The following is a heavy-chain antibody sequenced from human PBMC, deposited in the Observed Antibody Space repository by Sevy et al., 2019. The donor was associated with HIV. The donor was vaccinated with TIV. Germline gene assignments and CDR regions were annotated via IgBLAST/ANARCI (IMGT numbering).Heavy chain of an antibody. CDR3: ARDAGYSTDWYPSDY. Sequence: GGSLRLSCAASEFMFSTYAMHWVRQAPGKGLEWVAVISYDGSSHYYADSVKGRLTISRDNSKNTLFLQMNRLGLEETAFYSCARDAGYSTDWYPSDYWGQGTLVTVSS. V-gene: IGHV3-30-3*01. CDR2: ISYDGSSH. D-gene: IGHD6-19*01. CDR1: EFMFSTYA. J-gene: IGHJ4*02.